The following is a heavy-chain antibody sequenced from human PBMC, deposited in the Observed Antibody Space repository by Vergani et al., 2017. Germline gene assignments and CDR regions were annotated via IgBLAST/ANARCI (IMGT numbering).Heavy chain of an antibody. Sequence: QVQLQESGPGLVKPSETLSLTCTVSGGSISSYYWSWIRQPPGTGLEWIGYIYYSGSTNYNPSLKSRVTISVATSKNQFSLKLSSVTAADTAVYYCAREARVEATYYYYYCMDVWDQGTTVTVSS. V-gene: IGHV4-59*01. CDR1: GGSISSYY. D-gene: IGHD1-26*01. CDR3: AREARVEATYYYYYCMDV. CDR2: IYYSGST. J-gene: IGHJ6*02.